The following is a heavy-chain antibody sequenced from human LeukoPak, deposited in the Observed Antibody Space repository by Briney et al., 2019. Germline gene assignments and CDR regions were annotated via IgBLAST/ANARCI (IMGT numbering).Heavy chain of an antibody. Sequence: GESLKISCKGSGYSFTSYWIGWVRQMPGKGLEWMGIIYPGDSDTRYSPSFQGQVTISADKSISTACLQWSSLKASDTAMYYCARMKTMIFTLGAFDIWGQGTMVTVSS. CDR1: GYSFTSYW. D-gene: IGHD3-22*01. CDR2: IYPGDSDT. V-gene: IGHV5-51*01. CDR3: ARMKTMIFTLGAFDI. J-gene: IGHJ3*02.